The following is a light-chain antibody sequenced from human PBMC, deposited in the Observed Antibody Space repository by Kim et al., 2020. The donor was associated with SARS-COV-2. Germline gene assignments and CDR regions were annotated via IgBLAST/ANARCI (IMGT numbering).Light chain of an antibody. CDR2: YDN. CDR1: DIGSKS. Sequence: SYELTQPPSVSVAPGKTASITCGGDDIGSKSVHWYQQKPGQAPVLVIYYDNNRPSGIPERFSGSKYGNTATLTISRVEAGDEADYYCQVWDSTSYHVVFGGGTKVTVL. V-gene: IGLV3-21*04. J-gene: IGLJ3*02. CDR3: QVWDSTSYHVV.